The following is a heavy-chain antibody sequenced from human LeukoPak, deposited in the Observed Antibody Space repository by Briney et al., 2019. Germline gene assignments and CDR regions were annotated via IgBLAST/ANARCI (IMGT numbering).Heavy chain of an antibody. D-gene: IGHD6-13*01. V-gene: IGHV1-2*02. Sequence: GVSVKVSCKASGYTFTGYYMHWVRQAPGQGLEWMGWINPNSGGTNYAQKFQGRVTMTRDTSISTAYMELSRLRSDDTAVYYCARDYSSSPLCMDVWGKGTTVTVSS. J-gene: IGHJ6*03. CDR2: INPNSGGT. CDR3: ARDYSSSPLCMDV. CDR1: GYTFTGYY.